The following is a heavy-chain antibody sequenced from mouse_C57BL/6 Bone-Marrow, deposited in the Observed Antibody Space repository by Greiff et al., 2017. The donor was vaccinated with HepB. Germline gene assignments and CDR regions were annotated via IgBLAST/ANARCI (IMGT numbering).Heavy chain of an antibody. J-gene: IGHJ4*01. CDR2: IDPSDSYT. D-gene: IGHD1-1*01. Sequence: QVQLQQPGAELVMPVASVKLSCKASGYTFTSYWMHWVKQRPGQGLEWIGEIDPSDSYTNYNQKFKGKSTLTVDKSSSTAYMQLSSLTSEDSAVYYCAREFPYYYGSSYDYAMDYWGQGTSVTVSS. CDR3: AREFPYYYGSSYDYAMDY. CDR1: GYTFTSYW. V-gene: IGHV1-69*01.